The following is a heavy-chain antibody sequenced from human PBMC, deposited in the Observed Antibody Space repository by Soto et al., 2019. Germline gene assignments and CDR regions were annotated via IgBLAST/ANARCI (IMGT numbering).Heavy chain of an antibody. V-gene: IGHV4-34*01. CDR2: INHSGST. Sequence: SETLSLTCAVYGGSFSGYYWSWIRQPPGKGLEWIGEINHSGSTNYNPSLKSRVTISVDTSKNQFSLKLSSVTAADTAVYYCARGLGYCSGGSCYEKDHYWGQGTLVTVSS. J-gene: IGHJ4*02. CDR1: GGSFSGYY. D-gene: IGHD2-15*01. CDR3: ARGLGYCSGGSCYEKDHY.